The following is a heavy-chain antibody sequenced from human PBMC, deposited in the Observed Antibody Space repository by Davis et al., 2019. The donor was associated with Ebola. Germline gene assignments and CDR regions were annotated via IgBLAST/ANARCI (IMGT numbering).Heavy chain of an antibody. CDR3: ARLYDWRLRYFDY. CDR1: GFSLSTSGMC. D-gene: IGHD3-16*01. CDR2: IYYSGNT. Sequence: SGPTLVKPTQTLTLTCTFSGFSLSTSGMCVSWIRQPPGKGLEWIGSIYYSGNTYYNPSLKSRVTISVDTSKKQFSLKLSSMTAADTAVYYCARLYDWRLRYFDYWGQGTLVTVSS. J-gene: IGHJ4*02. V-gene: IGHV4-39*01.